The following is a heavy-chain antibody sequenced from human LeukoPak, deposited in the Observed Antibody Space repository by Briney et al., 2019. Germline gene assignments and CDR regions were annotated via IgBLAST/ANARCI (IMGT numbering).Heavy chain of an antibody. CDR2: IYYSGST. CDR3: ASSRVRGVIITPSYYFDY. CDR1: GGSISSHY. Sequence: SETLSLTCTVSGGSISSHYWSWIRQPPGKGLEWIGYIYYSGSTNYNPSLKSRVTISVDTSKNQFSLKLSSVTAADTAVYYCASSRVRGVIITPSYYFDYWGQGTLVTVSS. D-gene: IGHD3-10*01. J-gene: IGHJ4*02. V-gene: IGHV4-59*11.